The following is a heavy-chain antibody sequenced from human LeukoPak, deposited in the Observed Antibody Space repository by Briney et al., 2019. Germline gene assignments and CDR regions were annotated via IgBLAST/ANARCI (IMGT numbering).Heavy chain of an antibody. J-gene: IGHJ4*02. CDR3: TKRVKSDRTWDHFAD. Sequence: PGGSLRLSCAASGFTFDHYRMSWVRQAPGKGLEWVSTVNADGGNTYYADSVKGRFTISRDNSKSTLILQMNSLRVEDTALYYCTKRVKSDRTWDHFADWGQGTLVTVSS. CDR1: GFTFDHYR. CDR2: VNADGGNT. V-gene: IGHV3-23*01. D-gene: IGHD1-26*01.